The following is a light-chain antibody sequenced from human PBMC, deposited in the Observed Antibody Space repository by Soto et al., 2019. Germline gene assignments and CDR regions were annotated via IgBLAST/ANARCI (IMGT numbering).Light chain of an antibody. V-gene: IGKV1-39*01. CDR2: GAS. J-gene: IGKJ2*01. Sequence: DIQMTQPPSSLSASVGDRVTITCRTSQNIIKYLNWYQQKPGKAPKFLIYGASTLQTGVPSRFSGGGSGTDFTLTISSLQPEDFATYYCQQTYTTPYTFGQGTKLDIK. CDR1: QNIIKY. CDR3: QQTYTTPYT.